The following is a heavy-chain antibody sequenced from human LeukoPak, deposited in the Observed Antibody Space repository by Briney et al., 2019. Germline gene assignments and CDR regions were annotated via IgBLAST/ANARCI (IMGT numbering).Heavy chain of an antibody. CDR2: INPSGGST. CDR1: GYTFTSYY. CDR3: AGDRVDSSGYYYVGLLVY. J-gene: IGHJ4*02. D-gene: IGHD3-22*01. V-gene: IGHV1-46*01. Sequence: ASVKVSCKASGYTFTSYYMHWVRQAPGQGLEWMGIINPSGGSTSYAQKFQGRVTMTRDTSTSTVYMELSSLRSEDTAVYYCAGDRVDSSGYYYVGLLVYWGQGTLVTVSS.